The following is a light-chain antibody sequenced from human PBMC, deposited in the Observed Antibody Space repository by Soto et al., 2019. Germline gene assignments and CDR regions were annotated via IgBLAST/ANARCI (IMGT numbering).Light chain of an antibody. V-gene: IGKV3-15*01. Sequence: EIVMTQSPATLSVAPGERVTLSCRASQGVSRKLAWYQHKSGQAPRLLISGASTGATGIPARFSGSGSGTEFTLTISSLQSEDCAIYYCQQYYTWPITFGGGTRWIS. CDR3: QQYYTWPIT. CDR1: QGVSRK. J-gene: IGKJ4*01. CDR2: GAS.